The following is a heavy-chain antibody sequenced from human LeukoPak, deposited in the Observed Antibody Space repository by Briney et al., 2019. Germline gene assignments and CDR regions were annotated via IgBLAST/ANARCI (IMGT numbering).Heavy chain of an antibody. CDR3: ARASGSYYPNWFDP. J-gene: IGHJ5*02. V-gene: IGHV4-34*01. Sequence: PSETLSLTCAVYGGSFGGYYWSWIRQPPGKGLEWIGEINHSGSTNYNPSLKSRVTISVDTSKNQFSLKLSSVTAADTAVYYCARASGSYYPNWFDPWGQGTLVTVSS. D-gene: IGHD1-26*01. CDR2: INHSGST. CDR1: GGSFGGYY.